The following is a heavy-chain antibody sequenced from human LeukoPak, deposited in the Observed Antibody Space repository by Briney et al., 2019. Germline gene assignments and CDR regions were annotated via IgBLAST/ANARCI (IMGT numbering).Heavy chain of an antibody. V-gene: IGHV1-2*02. Sequence: ASVKVSCKASGYTFTGYYMHWVGQAPGQGVEWMGWINHNSGGTNYAQKFQGRVTMTRDTSISTAYMELSRLRSDDTAVYYCARTYDSSGYYYNWFDPWGQGTLVTVSS. D-gene: IGHD3-22*01. CDR1: GYTFTGYY. CDR2: INHNSGGT. J-gene: IGHJ5*02. CDR3: ARTYDSSGYYYNWFDP.